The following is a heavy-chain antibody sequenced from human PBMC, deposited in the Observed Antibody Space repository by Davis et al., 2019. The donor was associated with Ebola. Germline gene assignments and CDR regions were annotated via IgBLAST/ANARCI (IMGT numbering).Heavy chain of an antibody. J-gene: IGHJ4*02. V-gene: IGHV3-23*01. D-gene: IGHD3-22*01. Sequence: GESLKISCAASGFTFSSYAMSWVRQAPGKGLEWVSAISGSGGSTYYADSVKGRFTISRDNSKNTLYLQMNSLRAEDTAVYYCAKVGVVITTYWGQGTLVTVSS. CDR1: GFTFSSYA. CDR3: AKVGVVITTY. CDR2: ISGSGGST.